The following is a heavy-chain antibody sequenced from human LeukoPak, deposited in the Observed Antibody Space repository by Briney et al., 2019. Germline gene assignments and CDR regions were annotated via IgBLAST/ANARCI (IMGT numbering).Heavy chain of an antibody. V-gene: IGHV3-9*01. Sequence: GGSLRLSCAASGFTFDDYAMHWVRQAPGKGLEWVSGISWNSGSIGYADSVKGRFTISRDNAKNSLYLQMNSLRAEDTALYYCAKDKFYYGSGSHDYWGQGTLVTVSS. CDR2: ISWNSGSI. J-gene: IGHJ4*02. CDR3: AKDKFYYGSGSHDY. D-gene: IGHD3-10*01. CDR1: GFTFDDYA.